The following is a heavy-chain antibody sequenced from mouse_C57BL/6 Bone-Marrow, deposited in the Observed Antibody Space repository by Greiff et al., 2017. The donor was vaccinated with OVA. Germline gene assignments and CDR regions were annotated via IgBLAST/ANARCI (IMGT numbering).Heavy chain of an antibody. D-gene: IGHD1-1*01. CDR1: GYTFTSYW. CDR2: IYPGRGST. Sequence: QVQLQQPGAELVKPGASVKMSCKASGYTFTSYWITWVKQRPGPGLEWIGDIYPGRGSTHYNETFKSKATLTVDPSSSTASLQLSRLTSEDSAVEDCARHYGSSYGFADWGQGTLVTGSA. V-gene: IGHV1-55*01. J-gene: IGHJ3*01. CDR3: ARHYGSSYGFAD.